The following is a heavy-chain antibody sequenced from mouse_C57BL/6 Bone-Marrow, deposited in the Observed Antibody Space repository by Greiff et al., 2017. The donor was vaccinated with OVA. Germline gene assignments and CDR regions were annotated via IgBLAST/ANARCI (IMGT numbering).Heavy chain of an antibody. D-gene: IGHD1-1*01. CDR2: IYPGGGYT. V-gene: IGHV1-63*01. CDR1: GYTFTNYW. Sequence: QVQLQQSGAELVRPGTSVKMSCKASGYTFTNYWIGWAKQRPGHGLEWIGDIYPGGGYTNYNEKFKGKATLTADKSSSTAYMQFSSLTSEDSAIYYCARHNYCGSSSYDFEYWGQGTTLTVSS. J-gene: IGHJ2*01. CDR3: ARHNYCGSSSYDFEY.